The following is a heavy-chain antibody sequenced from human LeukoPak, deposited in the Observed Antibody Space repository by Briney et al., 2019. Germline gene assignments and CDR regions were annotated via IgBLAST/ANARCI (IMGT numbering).Heavy chain of an antibody. J-gene: IGHJ4*02. CDR3: AKGGLNSFDY. V-gene: IGHV3-23*01. CDR2: ISASGGST. Sequence: PGRSLRLSCTASGFTFSNYGMSWVRQAPGKGLEWVSSISASGGSTFYADSVKGRFTFSGDNSKSTLCLQMNSLRAEDTAVYYCAKGGLNSFDYWGQGTLVTVSS. D-gene: IGHD2-21*01. CDR1: GFTFSNYG.